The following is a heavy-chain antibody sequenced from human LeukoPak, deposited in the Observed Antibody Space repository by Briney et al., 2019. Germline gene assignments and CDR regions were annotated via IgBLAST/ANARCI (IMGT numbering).Heavy chain of an antibody. D-gene: IGHD4-23*01. Sequence: SEILSLTCSVSGGSISYYYWSWIRQPPGKGLEWIGYIDYSGNTAYNPSLNGRVAVSVDTSKSPFSLKLRSVTAADTAVYYCARLNGGNWGPGILVTVSS. CDR1: GGSISYYY. CDR3: ARLNGGN. V-gene: IGHV4-59*08. J-gene: IGHJ4*02. CDR2: IDYSGNT.